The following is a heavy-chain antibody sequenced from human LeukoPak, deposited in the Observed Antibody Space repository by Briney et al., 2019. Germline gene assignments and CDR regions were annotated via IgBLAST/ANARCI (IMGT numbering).Heavy chain of an antibody. J-gene: IGHJ3*02. CDR3: ARDQNSAPPDAFDI. Sequence: ASVKVSCKASGYTFTGYYMHWVRQAPGQGLEWMGWINPNSGGTNYAQKFQGRVTMTRDTSISTAYMELSRLRSDDTAVYYCARDQNSAPPDAFDIWGQGTMVTVSS. CDR2: INPNSGGT. D-gene: IGHD1-26*01. V-gene: IGHV1-2*02. CDR1: GYTFTGYY.